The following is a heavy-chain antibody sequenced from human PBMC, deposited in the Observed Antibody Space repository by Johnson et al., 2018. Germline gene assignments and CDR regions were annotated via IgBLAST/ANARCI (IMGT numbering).Heavy chain of an antibody. Sequence: QLVESGGGLVKPGGSLRLSCAAYGFTFSNAWMSWVRQAAGQGLELVGRITSNTDGGTTDYAAPVQARFTISRVDSKNTLYLQMNSLKTEDTAVYYCTQDSSSWYGAIHYYYGMDVWGQGTTVTVSS. CDR3: TQDSSSWYGAIHYYYGMDV. CDR2: ITSNTDGGTT. CDR1: GFTFSNAW. V-gene: IGHV3-15*01. J-gene: IGHJ6*02. D-gene: IGHD6-13*01.